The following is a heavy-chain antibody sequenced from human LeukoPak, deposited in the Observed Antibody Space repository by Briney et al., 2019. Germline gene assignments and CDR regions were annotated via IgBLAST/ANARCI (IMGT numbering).Heavy chain of an antibody. CDR3: ATNRNGENDY. V-gene: IGHV3-74*01. J-gene: IGHJ4*02. CDR2: INSDGSRP. Sequence: GGSLILSCAASGFTFSSYWMHWVRQAPGKVLVWVSRINSDGSRPSYADPEKGRFTISRDNAKNTLYLQMNSLRAEDTAVYYCATNRNGENDYWGQGTLVTVSS. CDR1: GFTFSSYW. D-gene: IGHD2-8*01.